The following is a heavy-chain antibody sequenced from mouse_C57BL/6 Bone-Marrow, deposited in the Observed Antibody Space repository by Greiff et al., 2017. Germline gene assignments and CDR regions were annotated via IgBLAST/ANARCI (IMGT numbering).Heavy chain of an antibody. V-gene: IGHV7-3*01. J-gene: IGHJ3*01. CDR2: IRNKANGYTT. CDR1: GITFTDYY. D-gene: IGHD1-1*01. CDR3: ASHYEFAY. Sequence: EVNLVESGGGLVQPGGSLSLSCAASGITFTDYYMSWVRQPPGKALEWLGFIRNKANGYTTEYSASVKGRFTISRDNSQSILYLQMNALRAEDSATYYCASHYEFAYWGQETLVTVSA.